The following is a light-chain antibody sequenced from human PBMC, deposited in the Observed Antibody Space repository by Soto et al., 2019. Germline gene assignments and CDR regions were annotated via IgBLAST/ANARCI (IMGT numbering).Light chain of an antibody. CDR3: ASWDDSLSGPVV. CDR2: RDN. V-gene: IGLV1-47*01. CDR1: DSNIASNF. J-gene: IGLJ2*01. Sequence: QSVLTQPPSASGTPGQKVTISCSGSDSNIASNFVYWYQHLPGTAPKLLLYRDNQRPSGVPARFSGSKSGTSASLAISGLRSEDEADYYCASWDDSLSGPVVFGGRTKLTVL.